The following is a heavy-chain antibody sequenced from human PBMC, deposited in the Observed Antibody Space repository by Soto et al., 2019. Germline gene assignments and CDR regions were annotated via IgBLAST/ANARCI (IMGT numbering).Heavy chain of an antibody. D-gene: IGHD1-26*01. Sequence: GGSLRLSCAASGCTFRSYAMHWVRQAPGKGLEWVAVISYDGSNKYYADSVKGRFTISRDNSKNTLYLQMNSLRAEDTAVYYCANETPFSGSYPLVDYWGQGTLVTVSS. CDR3: ANETPFSGSYPLVDY. J-gene: IGHJ4*02. CDR1: GCTFRSYA. CDR2: ISYDGSNK. V-gene: IGHV3-30-3*02.